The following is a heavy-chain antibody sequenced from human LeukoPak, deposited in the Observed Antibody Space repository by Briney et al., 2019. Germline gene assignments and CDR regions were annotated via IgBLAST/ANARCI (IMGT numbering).Heavy chain of an antibody. Sequence: GGSLRLSCAASGFTFSSYALSWVRQAPGKGLKWVSVISGGGGRTHYADSVKGRFIISRDSSKNTLYLQMNSLRAEDTAVYYCAKDRDPYCSGGTCYQGYYFDYWGQGTLVTVSS. CDR1: GFTFSSYA. CDR2: ISGGGGRT. J-gene: IGHJ4*02. CDR3: AKDRDPYCSGGTCYQGYYFDY. V-gene: IGHV3-23*01. D-gene: IGHD2-15*01.